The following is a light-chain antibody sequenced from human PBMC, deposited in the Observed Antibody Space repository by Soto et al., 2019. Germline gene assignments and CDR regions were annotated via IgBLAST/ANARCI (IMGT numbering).Light chain of an antibody. CDR3: TSYTSSTPFYV. CDR1: RTDVADGYDY. Sequence: QSALPQPASESRSPGPSIAISCTGVRTDVADGYDYVSWYQQHPGQAPQLIIYDVSNRPSGVSDRFSGSKSGNTASLTISGFQAEYGAKYYYTSYTSSTPFYVFGTGTKVT. CDR2: DVS. V-gene: IGLV2-14*03. J-gene: IGLJ1*01.